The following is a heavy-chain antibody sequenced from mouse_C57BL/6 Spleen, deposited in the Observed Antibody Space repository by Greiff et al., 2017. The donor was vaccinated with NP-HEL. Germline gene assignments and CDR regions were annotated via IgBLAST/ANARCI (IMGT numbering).Heavy chain of an antibody. CDR2: ISDGGSYT. CDR3: AREGGYLYFDY. CDR1: GFTFSSYA. V-gene: IGHV5-4*01. Sequence: EVKLQESGGGLVKPGGSLKLSCAASGFTFSSYAMSWVRQTPEKRLEWVATISDGGSYTYYPDNVKGRFTISRDNAKNNLYLQMSHLKSEDTAMYYCAREGGYLYFDYWGQGTTLTVSS. D-gene: IGHD5-1*01. J-gene: IGHJ2*01.